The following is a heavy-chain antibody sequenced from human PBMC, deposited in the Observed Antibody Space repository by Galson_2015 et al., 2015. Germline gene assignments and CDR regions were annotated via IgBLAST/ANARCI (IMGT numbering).Heavy chain of an antibody. J-gene: IGHJ2*01. CDR2: IIPIFGTA. D-gene: IGHD3-3*01. CDR3: ARWGYDFWSGYYNSRHWYFDL. CDR1: GGTFSSYA. Sequence: SVKVSCKASGGTFSSYAISWVRQAPGQGLEWMGGIIPIFGTANYAQKFQGRVTITADESTSTAYMELSSLRSEDTAVYYCARWGYDFWSGYYNSRHWYFDLWGRGTLVTVSS. V-gene: IGHV1-69*13.